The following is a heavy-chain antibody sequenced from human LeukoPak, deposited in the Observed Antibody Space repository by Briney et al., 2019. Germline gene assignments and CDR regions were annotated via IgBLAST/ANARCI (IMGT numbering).Heavy chain of an antibody. CDR1: GYSFTSYW. CDR3: ALTMVRGVIEAFDI. V-gene: IGHV5-10-1*01. J-gene: IGHJ3*02. Sequence: GESLKISCKGSGYSFTSYWISWVRQMPGKGLEWMGRIDPSDSYTNYSPSFQGHVTISADKSISTAYLQWSSPKASDAAMYYCALTMVRGVIEAFDIWGQGTMVTVSS. D-gene: IGHD3-10*01. CDR2: IDPSDSYT.